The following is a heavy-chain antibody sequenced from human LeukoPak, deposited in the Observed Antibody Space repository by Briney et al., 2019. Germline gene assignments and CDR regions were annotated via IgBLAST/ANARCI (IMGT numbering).Heavy chain of an antibody. CDR3: AKATPSSSWYGAAFDY. J-gene: IGHJ4*02. V-gene: IGHV3-30*04. D-gene: IGHD6-13*01. CDR1: GFTFSSYA. CDR2: TSHDGRNT. Sequence: GGSLRLSCAASGFTFSSYAMHWVRQAPGKGLEWVAITSHDGRNTQYADSVKGRFTISRDNSKNTLYLQMNSLRAEDTAVYYCAKATPSSSWYGAAFDYWGQGTLVTVSS.